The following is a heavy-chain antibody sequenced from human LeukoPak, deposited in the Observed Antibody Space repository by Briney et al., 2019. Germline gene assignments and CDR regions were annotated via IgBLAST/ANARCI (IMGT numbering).Heavy chain of an antibody. D-gene: IGHD6-13*01. CDR1: GFTFDDYG. Sequence: GGSLRLSCAASGFTFDDYGMNWVRQPPGKGLEWVCNINWNGGSTSYADSLKGRLTISRDNAKNSLYLQMNSLRAEDTAVYYCARVGPGIAAAGTFDYWGQGTLVTVSS. CDR3: ARVGPGIAAAGTFDY. V-gene: IGHV3-20*04. J-gene: IGHJ4*02. CDR2: INWNGGST.